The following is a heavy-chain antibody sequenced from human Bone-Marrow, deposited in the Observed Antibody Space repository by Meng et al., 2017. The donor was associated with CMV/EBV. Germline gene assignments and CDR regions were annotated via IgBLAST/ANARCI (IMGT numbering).Heavy chain of an antibody. CDR3: AIHATAAGARLDY. J-gene: IGHJ4*02. CDR1: GFTVSSNY. CDR2: IYSGGST. V-gene: IGHV3-66*02. Sequence: GESLKISCAASGFTVSSNYMSWVRQAPGKGLEWVSVIYSGGSTYYADSVKGRFTISRDNSKNTLYLQMNSLRAEDTAVYYCAIHATAAGARLDYWGQGTLATVPS. D-gene: IGHD1-26*01.